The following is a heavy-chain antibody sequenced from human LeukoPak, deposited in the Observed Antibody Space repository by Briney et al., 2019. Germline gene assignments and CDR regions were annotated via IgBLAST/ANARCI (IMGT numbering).Heavy chain of an antibody. D-gene: IGHD6-13*01. CDR2: IYHSGST. Sequence: SETLSLTCAVSGGSISSSNWWSWVRQPPGKGLEWIGEIYHSGSTNYNPSLKSRVTISVDTSKNQFSLKLSSVTAADTAVYYCARDSSSWSRSDAFDIWGQGTMVTVSS. J-gene: IGHJ3*02. CDR1: GGSISSSNW. CDR3: ARDSSSWSRSDAFDI. V-gene: IGHV4-4*02.